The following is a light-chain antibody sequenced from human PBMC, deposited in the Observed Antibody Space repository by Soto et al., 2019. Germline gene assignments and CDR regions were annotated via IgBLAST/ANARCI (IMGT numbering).Light chain of an antibody. V-gene: IGKV3-15*01. Sequence: EIVMTQSPATLSVSPGERATLSCRASQSVSRNLAWYQRKPGQAPRLLIYGASTRATGIPARLSGSGSGTEFTLTISSLQSEDFAVYYCQQYNNWPRAFGQGTKVEIK. CDR1: QSVSRN. CDR3: QQYNNWPRA. J-gene: IGKJ1*01. CDR2: GAS.